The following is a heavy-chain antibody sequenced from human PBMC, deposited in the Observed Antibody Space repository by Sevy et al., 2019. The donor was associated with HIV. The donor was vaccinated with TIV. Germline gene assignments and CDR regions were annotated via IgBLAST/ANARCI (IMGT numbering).Heavy chain of an antibody. J-gene: IGHJ4*02. Sequence: GGSLRRSCAASGFTFSNYAMSWVRQTPGKGLEWVSAISGSADATYYTDSVKGRFTISRDNSKNTVYLQRNSLRAEDTAVYYCVKEVSQYSYSDYWGQGTLVTVSS. CDR2: ISGSADAT. CDR3: VKEVSQYSYSDY. CDR1: GFTFSNYA. D-gene: IGHD5-18*01. V-gene: IGHV3-23*01.